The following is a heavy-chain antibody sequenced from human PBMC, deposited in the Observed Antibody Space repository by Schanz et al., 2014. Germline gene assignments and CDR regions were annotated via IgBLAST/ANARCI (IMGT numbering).Heavy chain of an antibody. J-gene: IGHJ4*02. CDR1: GYTLSAYS. Sequence: QVQLVQSGTQVKKPGASVKVSCKASGYTLSAYSLHWVRQAPGQGLEWMGIVNPSVRGTHFAREFQGRVTVTSDTSTSAFYMELSSLRSEYTDVYYCARDRLECGAECYSVEVFENWGQGTLVIVSS. D-gene: IGHD2-21*01. CDR2: VNPSVRGT. CDR3: ARDRLECGAECYSVEVFEN. V-gene: IGHV1-46*01.